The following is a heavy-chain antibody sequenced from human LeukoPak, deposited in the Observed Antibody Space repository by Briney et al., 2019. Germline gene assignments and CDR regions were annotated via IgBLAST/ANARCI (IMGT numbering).Heavy chain of an antibody. Sequence: PGGSLRLSCAASGFTFSSYWMHWVRHAPGKGLVWVSRINSDGSSTSYADSVKGRFTISRDNAKNTLYLQMNSLRAEGTAVYYCAREGGDYAAFDIWGQGTMVTVSS. D-gene: IGHD4-17*01. CDR3: AREGGDYAAFDI. CDR1: GFTFSSYW. J-gene: IGHJ3*02. CDR2: INSDGSST. V-gene: IGHV3-74*01.